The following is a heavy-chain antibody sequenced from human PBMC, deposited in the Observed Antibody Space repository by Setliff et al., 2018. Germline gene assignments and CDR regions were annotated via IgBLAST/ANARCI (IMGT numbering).Heavy chain of an antibody. D-gene: IGHD2-2*01. J-gene: IGHJ4*02. Sequence: ASVKVSCKASGYTFSNYGITWVRQAPGQGLEWMGWISAYRGNTKYAQKLQGRVTMTTDTSTTTAYLELRSLTSDDTAVYYCSRLVRYCTTTSCQGASGAEFWGQGTLVTVSS. V-gene: IGHV1-18*01. CDR1: GYTFSNYG. CDR3: SRLVRYCTTTSCQGASGAEF. CDR2: ISAYRGNT.